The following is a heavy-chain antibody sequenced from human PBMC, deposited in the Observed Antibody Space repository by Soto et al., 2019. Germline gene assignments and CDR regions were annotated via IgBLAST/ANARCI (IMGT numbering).Heavy chain of an antibody. Sequence: GESLKLSCKGSGYTFTNYWIGWVRQMPGKGPEWMGIIYPGDSDTKYNPSFQGQVTISADKSITTTYLQWSSLKASDTAIYYCAASLFYCGMDFWCQGTKGTVSS. J-gene: IGHJ6*02. V-gene: IGHV5-51*01. CDR1: GYTFTNYW. CDR3: AASLFYCGMDF. CDR2: IYPGDSDT.